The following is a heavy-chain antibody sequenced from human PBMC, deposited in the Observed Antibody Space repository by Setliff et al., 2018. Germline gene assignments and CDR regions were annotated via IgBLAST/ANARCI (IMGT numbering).Heavy chain of an antibody. CDR2: ISAYNGNT. D-gene: IGHD3-9*01. CDR1: GYTLTSYG. J-gene: IGHJ4*02. CDR3: ARDEGGYDILTGYYKAHHFDY. V-gene: IGHV1-18*01. Sequence: ASVKVSCKASGYTLTSYGISWVRQAPGQGLEWMGWISAYNGNTNYAQKLQGRVTMTTDTSTSTAYMELRSLRSDDTAVYYCARDEGGYDILTGYYKAHHFDYWGQGVPVTVSS.